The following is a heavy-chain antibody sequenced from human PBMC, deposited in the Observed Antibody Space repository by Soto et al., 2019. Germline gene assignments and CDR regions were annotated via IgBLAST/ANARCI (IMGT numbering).Heavy chain of an antibody. CDR2: IYYSWST. Sequence: QLQLQESGPGLVKPSETLSLTCTVSGGSIISTSHYWGWIRQPPGKGLEWIGSIYYSWSTYYNPPPQSPAPMSVATSTNGFSLKLSAATAADAAVYYCARERVVVRAAVYYMDVWGKGATVTVSS. CDR1: GGSIISTSHY. CDR3: ARERVVVRAAVYYMDV. D-gene: IGHD2-2*01. V-gene: IGHV4-39*02. J-gene: IGHJ6*03.